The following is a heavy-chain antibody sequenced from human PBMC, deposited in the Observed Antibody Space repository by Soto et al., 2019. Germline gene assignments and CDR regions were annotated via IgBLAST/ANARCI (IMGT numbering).Heavy chain of an antibody. CDR3: AADRLGATTGFDY. D-gene: IGHD1-26*01. CDR2: INPSGGST. J-gene: IGHJ4*02. V-gene: IGHV1-46*01. Sequence: ASVKVSCKASGYTFTRHYIHWVRQAPGQGPEWMGIINPSGGSTSYAQKFQDRVTVTRDTSTSTVYMELTGLRSEDTAVYYCAADRLGATTGFDYWGQGTLVTVSS. CDR1: GYTFTRHY.